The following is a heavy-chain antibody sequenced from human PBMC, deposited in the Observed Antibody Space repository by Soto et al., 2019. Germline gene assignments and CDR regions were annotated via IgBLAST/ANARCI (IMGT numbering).Heavy chain of an antibody. V-gene: IGHV3-74*01. J-gene: IGHJ6*02. Sequence: EVQLVESGGGLVQPGGSLRLSCAASGFDFSNSWIHWVRQGPGKGLVWVSHIHSDGSGTTYADSVKGRFTNSRDNAKNTVYLQMNSLRAEDTAVYYCAKDTAYAMDVWGQATTVTVSS. D-gene: IGHD2-15*01. CDR2: IHSDGSGT. CDR1: GFDFSNSW. CDR3: AKDTAYAMDV.